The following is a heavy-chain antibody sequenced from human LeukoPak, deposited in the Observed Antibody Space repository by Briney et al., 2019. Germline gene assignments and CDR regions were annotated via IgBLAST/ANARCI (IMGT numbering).Heavy chain of an antibody. CDR2: IILILCIA. CDR3: ARGSIVGATTPFGY. J-gene: IGHJ4*02. Sequence: ASVTVSCRASGGTFTSYAISGVGQALGKGLDGMGRIILILCIANYAQKFQGRGTITADKSTSTAYMELSSLRSEDTAVYYCARGSIVGATTPFGYWGQGTLVTVSS. D-gene: IGHD1-26*01. CDR1: GGTFTSYA. V-gene: IGHV1-69*04.